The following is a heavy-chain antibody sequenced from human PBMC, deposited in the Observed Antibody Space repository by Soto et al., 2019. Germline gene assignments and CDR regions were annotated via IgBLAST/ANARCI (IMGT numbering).Heavy chain of an antibody. CDR1: GGTFSSYA. D-gene: IGHD3-10*01. CDR3: AATEYYYGSGSYPHNWFDP. V-gene: IGHV1-69*13. J-gene: IGHJ5*02. CDR2: IIPIFGTA. Sequence: GASVKVSCKASGGTFSSYAISWVRQAPGQGLEWMGGIIPIFGTANYAQKFQGRVTITADESTSTAYMELSSLRSEGTAVYYCAATEYYYGSGSYPHNWFDPWGQGTLVTVSS.